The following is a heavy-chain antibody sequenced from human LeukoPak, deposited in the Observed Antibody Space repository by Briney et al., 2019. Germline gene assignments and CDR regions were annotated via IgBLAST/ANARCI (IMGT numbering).Heavy chain of an antibody. D-gene: IGHD6-19*01. Sequence: PSETLSLTCTDSGGSISSSSYYWGWIRQPPGKGLEWIGSIYYSGSTYYNPSLKSRVTISVDTSKNQFSLKLSSVTAADSAVYYCARRSPYSTGWSSYFDYWGQGALVTVSS. CDR2: IYYSGST. CDR3: ARRSPYSTGWSSYFDY. V-gene: IGHV4-39*07. CDR1: GGSISSSSYY. J-gene: IGHJ4*02.